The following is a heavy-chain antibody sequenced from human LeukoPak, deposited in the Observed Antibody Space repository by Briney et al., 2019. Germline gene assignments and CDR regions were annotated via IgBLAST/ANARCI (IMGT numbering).Heavy chain of an antibody. CDR1: RASFNGYN. D-gene: IGHD3-3*01. Sequence: PSETLSLTCAVYRASFNGYNWSWIRQPPGKGLEWIGDVNHSGGTNYNPSLQSRLTMSVDASKSQFYLRLTSVTAADTAVYYCARVANRVTIFGVPIKRNFFDYWGQGTLVTVSS. V-gene: IGHV4-34*01. CDR3: ARVANRVTIFGVPIKRNFFDY. CDR2: VNHSGGT. J-gene: IGHJ4*02.